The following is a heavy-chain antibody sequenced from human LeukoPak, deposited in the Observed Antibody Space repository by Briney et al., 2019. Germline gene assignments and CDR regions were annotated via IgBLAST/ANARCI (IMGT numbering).Heavy chain of an antibody. V-gene: IGHV5-51*01. D-gene: IGHD6-13*01. CDR2: IYPGYSDT. J-gene: IGHJ4*02. CDR3: ARGLGYSGSWYFDY. CDR1: GXRFTSYC. Sequence: GESLKISFKGSGXRFTSYCIAWVRQMPGKGLESMGIIYPGYSDTRYSPSFQGQVTITADKSISTAYLQWSSLKASDTAMYYCARGLGYSGSWYFDYWGQGTLVTVSS.